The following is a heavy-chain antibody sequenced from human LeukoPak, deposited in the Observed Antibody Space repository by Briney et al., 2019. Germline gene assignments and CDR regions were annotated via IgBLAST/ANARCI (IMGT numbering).Heavy chain of an antibody. J-gene: IGHJ5*02. CDR3: ARMMAAAGTPPWFDP. D-gene: IGHD6-13*01. CDR2: ISHSGSA. CDR1: GASFSDFY. V-gene: IGHV4-34*01. Sequence: SETLSLTCAVYGASFSDFYWSWIRQPPGKGLEWIEEISHSGSANCNPSLKSRVTISVDTSKNQFSLNLSSVTAADTAVYYCARMMAAAGTPPWFDPWGQGTLVTVSS.